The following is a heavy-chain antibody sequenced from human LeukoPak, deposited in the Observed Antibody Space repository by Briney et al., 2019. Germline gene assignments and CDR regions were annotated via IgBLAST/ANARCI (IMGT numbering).Heavy chain of an antibody. J-gene: IGHJ6*04. CDR3: ARDPRLCRRNWSDCNYYGMDV. CDR2: ISSSSSYT. D-gene: IGHD1-1*01. Sequence: PGGSLRLSCAASGFTFSDYYMSWIRQAPGKGLEWVSYISSSSSYTNYADSVKGRFTISRDNAKNSLYLQMNSLRAEDTAVYYRARDPRLCRRNWSDCNYYGMDVWGKGTTVTVSS. V-gene: IGHV3-11*06. CDR1: GFTFSDYY.